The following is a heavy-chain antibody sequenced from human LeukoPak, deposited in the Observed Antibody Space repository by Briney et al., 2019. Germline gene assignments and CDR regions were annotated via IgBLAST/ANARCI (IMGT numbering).Heavy chain of an antibody. CDR1: AFTFTNYD. V-gene: IGHV4-59*08. D-gene: IGHD6-19*01. J-gene: IGHJ4*02. CDR3: ARSGSGWYAEFDY. Sequence: GSLRLSCAASAFTFTNYDMSWIRQPPGKGLEWIGYIYYSGSTNYNPSLKSRVTISVDTSKNQFSLKLSSVTAADTAVYYCARSGSGWYAEFDYWGQGTLVSVSS. CDR2: IYYSGST.